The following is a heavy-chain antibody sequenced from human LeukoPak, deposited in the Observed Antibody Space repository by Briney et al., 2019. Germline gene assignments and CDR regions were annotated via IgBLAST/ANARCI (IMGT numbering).Heavy chain of an antibody. Sequence: ASVKVSCKASGYSFTKYGISWVRQAPGQGLEWMGWISGYSGNTNYAPKLQGRVTMTTDTSTSTAYMELRSLTSADTATYYCARVGATYGDLLEYDYWGQGTLVTVSS. CDR1: GYSFTKYG. V-gene: IGHV1-18*01. CDR3: ARVGATYGDLLEYDY. CDR2: ISGYSGNT. J-gene: IGHJ4*02. D-gene: IGHD1-26*01.